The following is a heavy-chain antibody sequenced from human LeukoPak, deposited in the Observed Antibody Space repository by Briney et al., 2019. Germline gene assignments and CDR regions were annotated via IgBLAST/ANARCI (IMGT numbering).Heavy chain of an antibody. V-gene: IGHV3-23*01. CDR2: ISGSGDRI. CDR1: GLTLNNYA. D-gene: IGHD1-26*01. Sequence: PGGSLRLSCAASGLTLNNYAMNWVRQAPGKGLEWVSSISGSGDRIYYADSVKGRFTISRDNSKNTLYLQMNTMRGEDTAVYFCAKAKAKSGSYYFDYWGQGTLVTVSS. CDR3: AKAKAKSGSYYFDY. J-gene: IGHJ4*02.